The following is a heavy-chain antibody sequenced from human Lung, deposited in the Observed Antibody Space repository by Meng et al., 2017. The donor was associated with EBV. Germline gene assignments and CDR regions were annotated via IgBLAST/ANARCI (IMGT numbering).Heavy chain of an antibody. Sequence: QVQLVQAGAEVKKPGASVKVSCKASGYTFTSYAIHWVRQAPGQRLEWMGWINGGNGKTKYSQKFRGRVTITRDTSASTAYMELSSLRSEDTAVYYCTRDVVVPAALTVRIDYWGQGTLVTVSS. CDR3: TRDVVVPAALTVRIDY. J-gene: IGHJ4*02. V-gene: IGHV1-3*01. D-gene: IGHD2-2*01. CDR1: GYTFTSYA. CDR2: INGGNGKT.